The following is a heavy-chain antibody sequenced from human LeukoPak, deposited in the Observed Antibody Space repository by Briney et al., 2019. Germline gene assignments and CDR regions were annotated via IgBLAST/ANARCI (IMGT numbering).Heavy chain of an antibody. CDR1: GFTFSTFA. J-gene: IGHJ4*02. CDR2: IFSSGGEI. V-gene: IGHV3-23*01. Sequence: QPGGSLRLSCAASGFTFSTFAMIWVRQPPGKGLEWVSSIFSSGGEIHYADSVRGRFTISRDNSKSTLSLQMNSLRAEDTAIYYCATYRQVLLPFESWGQGTLVTVSS. CDR3: ATYRQVLLPFES. D-gene: IGHD2-8*02.